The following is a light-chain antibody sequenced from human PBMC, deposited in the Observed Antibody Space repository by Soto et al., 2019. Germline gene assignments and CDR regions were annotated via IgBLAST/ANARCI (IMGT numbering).Light chain of an antibody. CDR2: AAS. CDR1: QSISSY. V-gene: IGKV1-39*01. J-gene: IGKJ4*02. Sequence: DIVMTQSPASLSASVGDRATITCRASQSISSYLDWYQQKPGQAPRLLIYAASTVHSGIPARFSGSGSGTEFTLTITSLQSEDFAVYYCQQANSFPVTFGRGTKVDI. CDR3: QQANSFPVT.